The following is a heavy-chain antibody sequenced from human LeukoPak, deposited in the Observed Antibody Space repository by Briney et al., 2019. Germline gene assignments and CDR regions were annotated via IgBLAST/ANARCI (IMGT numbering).Heavy chain of an antibody. V-gene: IGHV4-59*01. CDR2: IYYSGST. CDR3: ARGGSDDSSGSYFGY. CDR1: GGSISSYY. Sequence: SETLSLTCTVSGGSISSYYWSWIRQPPGKGLEWIGYIYYSGSTNYNPSLKSRVTISVDTYKNQFSLKLSSVTAADTALYYLARGGSDDSSGSYFGYWGQGTLVTVSS. J-gene: IGHJ4*02. D-gene: IGHD6-19*01.